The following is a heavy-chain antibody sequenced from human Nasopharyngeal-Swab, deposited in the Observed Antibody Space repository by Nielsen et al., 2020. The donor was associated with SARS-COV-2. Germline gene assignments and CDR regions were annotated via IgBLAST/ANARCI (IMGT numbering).Heavy chain of an antibody. CDR1: EFTLSSYW. V-gene: IGHV3-74*01. D-gene: IGHD1-1*01. CDR2: INPDGSTT. Sequence: GGSLRLSCAPSEFTLSSYWMHWVRQAPGKGLVRVSRINPDGSTTNYADSMKGRFTTSRDNARNTLYLHMYSLRDDDTAVYYCATAGNYRFDNWGQGTLVTVSS. CDR3: ATAGNYRFDN. J-gene: IGHJ4*02.